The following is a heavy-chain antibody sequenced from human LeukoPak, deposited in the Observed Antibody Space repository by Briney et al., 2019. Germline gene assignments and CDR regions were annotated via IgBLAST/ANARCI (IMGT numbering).Heavy chain of an antibody. CDR3: ARDPTTVTKGLDI. CDR2: ISYIGST. D-gene: IGHD4-17*01. V-gene: IGHV4-59*11. J-gene: IGHJ3*02. CDR1: GDSMNSHY. Sequence: SETLSLTCTVSGDSMNSHYWSWIRQPPGKGLEWIGYISYIGSTNYNPSLKSRVTISVDTSENQFSLKLSSVTAADTAVYYCARDPTTVTKGLDIWGKGTMVTVSS.